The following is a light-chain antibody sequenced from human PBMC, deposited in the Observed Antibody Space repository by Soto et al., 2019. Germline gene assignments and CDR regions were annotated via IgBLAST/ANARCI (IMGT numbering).Light chain of an antibody. CDR2: SNN. CDR1: SSNIGSNT. J-gene: IGLJ2*01. V-gene: IGLV1-44*01. Sequence: QLVLTQPPSTSGTPGQRVTISCSGSSSNIGSNTVNWYQQLPGTAPQLLIYSNNQRPSGVLDRFSCSKSGTSASLAISGLQSEDEADYYCAAWDDSLNGVVFGGGTKLTVL. CDR3: AAWDDSLNGVV.